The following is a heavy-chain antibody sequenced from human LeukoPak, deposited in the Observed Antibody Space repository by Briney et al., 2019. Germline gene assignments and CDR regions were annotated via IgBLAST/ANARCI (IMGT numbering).Heavy chain of an antibody. V-gene: IGHV4-30-4*08. D-gene: IGHD6-6*01. CDR2: IYYSGST. J-gene: IGHJ4*02. CDR1: GGSVSSGDYY. Sequence: PSETLSLTCTVSGGSVSSGDYYWSWIRQPPGKGLEWIGYIYYSGSTYYNPSLKSRVTISVDTSKNQFSLKLSSVTAADTAVYYCAREGQLGSIDYWGQGTLVTVSS. CDR3: AREGQLGSIDY.